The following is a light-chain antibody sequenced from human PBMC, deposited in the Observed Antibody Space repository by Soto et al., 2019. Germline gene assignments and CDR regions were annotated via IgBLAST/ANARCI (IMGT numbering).Light chain of an antibody. CDR3: QYYGSSSIT. CDR1: QSVAGTY. J-gene: IGKJ5*01. V-gene: IGKV3-20*01. Sequence: EIVLTQSPGTLSLSPGERATLSCRASQSVAGTYLAWYQQRPGQAPRLLIHGTSTRATGIPDRFSGSGSGTDFTLTVSRLEPEDLALYYCQYYGSSSITLGQGTRLEVK. CDR2: GTS.